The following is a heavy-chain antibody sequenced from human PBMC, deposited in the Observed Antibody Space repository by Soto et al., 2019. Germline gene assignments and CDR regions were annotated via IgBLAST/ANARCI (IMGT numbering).Heavy chain of an antibody. V-gene: IGHV4-30-2*01. CDR2: FYHSGST. J-gene: IGHJ4*02. CDR1: GGSISSGDYS. Sequence: PSGTLSLSCAASGGSISSGDYSRSWIRQAPGKGLEWIGYFYHSGSTYYNPSLKGRVTMSVDRAKSQFSLKLSSVTAADMAVYYCGGLEGYSSSPYYFDYWGQGTLVTVSS. CDR3: GGLEGYSSSPYYFDY. D-gene: IGHD6-6*01.